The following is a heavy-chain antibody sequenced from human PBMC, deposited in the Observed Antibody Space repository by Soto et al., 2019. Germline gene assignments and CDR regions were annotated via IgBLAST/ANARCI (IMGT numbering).Heavy chain of an antibody. CDR2: MNPNSGNT. V-gene: IGHV1-8*01. CDR1: GYTFTSYD. Sequence: ASVKVSCKASGYTFTSYDINWVRQATGQGLEWMGWMNPNSGNTGYAQKFQGRVTMTRNTSISTAYMELSSLRSEDTAVYYCARGMEDEHGGVIVYYYFDYWGQGTLVTVSS. D-gene: IGHD3-16*02. J-gene: IGHJ4*02. CDR3: ARGMEDEHGGVIVYYYFDY.